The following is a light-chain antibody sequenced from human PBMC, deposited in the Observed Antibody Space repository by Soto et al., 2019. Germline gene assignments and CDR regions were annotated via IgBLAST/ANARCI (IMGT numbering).Light chain of an antibody. Sequence: EIVLTQSPGTLSLSPGERATLSCRASQSVRSNSLAWYRQKPGQAPTLLIYGASRRATGIPDRFSGGGSGTDFTLTISRLEPEDFAVYFCQQFGASPTFGQGTKVDIK. CDR3: QQFGASPT. V-gene: IGKV3-20*01. CDR2: GAS. J-gene: IGKJ1*01. CDR1: QSVRSNS.